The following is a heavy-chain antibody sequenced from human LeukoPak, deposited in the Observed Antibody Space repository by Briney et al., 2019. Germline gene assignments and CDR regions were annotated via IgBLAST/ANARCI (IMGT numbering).Heavy chain of an antibody. CDR3: AKDIGERGYSVH. D-gene: IGHD5/OR15-5a*01. CDR1: GFTFDDYA. Sequence: AGGSLILSCAASGFTFDDYAMHWVRQVPGKGLEWVSLISGDGVTTYYGDSVKGRFTISRDNSKNSLFLQMKSLRTEDTALYYCAKDIGERGYSVHWGQGTLVTVSS. J-gene: IGHJ4*02. V-gene: IGHV3-43*02. CDR2: ISGDGVTT.